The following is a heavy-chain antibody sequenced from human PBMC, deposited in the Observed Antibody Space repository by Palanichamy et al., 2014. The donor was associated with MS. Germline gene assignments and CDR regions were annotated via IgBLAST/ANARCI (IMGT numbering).Heavy chain of an antibody. V-gene: IGHV4-59*08. J-gene: IGHJ6*02. CDR3: AGHIVATIDYYYGMDV. CDR2: IYYSGST. Sequence: ESGPGLVKPSETLSLTCTVSGGSISSYYWSWIRQPPGKGLEWIGYIYYSGSTNCNPSLKSRVTISVDTSKNQFSLKLSSVTAADTAVYYCAGHIVATIDYYYGMDVWGQGTTVTVSS. D-gene: IGHD5-12*01. CDR1: GGSISSYY.